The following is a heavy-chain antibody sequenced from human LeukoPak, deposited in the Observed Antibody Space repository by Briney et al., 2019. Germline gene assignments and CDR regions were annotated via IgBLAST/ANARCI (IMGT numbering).Heavy chain of an antibody. D-gene: IGHD3-10*01. V-gene: IGHV1-46*01. CDR3: ARDLGRWFGELSYRPYYFDY. J-gene: IGHJ4*02. CDR1: GYTFTSYY. CDR2: INPSGGST. Sequence: ASVKVSCKASGYTFTSYYMHWVRQAPGQGLEWMGIINPSGGSTSYAQKFQGRVTMTRDTSTSTVYMELSSLRSEDTAVYYCARDLGRWFGELSYRPYYFDYWGQGTLVTVSS.